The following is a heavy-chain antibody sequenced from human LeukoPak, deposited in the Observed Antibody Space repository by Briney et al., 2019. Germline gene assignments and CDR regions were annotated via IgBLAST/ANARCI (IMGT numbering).Heavy chain of an antibody. Sequence: GGSLRLSCAASGFTFSSYWMSWVRQAPGKGLEWVANIKQDGSEKYYVDSVKGRFTISRDNAKNSLYLQRNSLRAEDTAVYYCARDSGAYYYDSSGDFDYWGQGTLVTVSS. J-gene: IGHJ4*02. CDR3: ARDSGAYYYDSSGDFDY. CDR2: IKQDGSEK. D-gene: IGHD3-22*01. CDR1: GFTFSSYW. V-gene: IGHV3-7*03.